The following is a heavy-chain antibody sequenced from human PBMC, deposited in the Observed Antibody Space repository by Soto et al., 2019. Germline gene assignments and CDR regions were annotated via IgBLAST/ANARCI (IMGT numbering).Heavy chain of an antibody. CDR3: XXDXGFRSDY. Sequence: QVQLVQSGAEVKKPGASVKVSCKASGYTFTSYGISWVRQAPGQGLEWMGWISAYNGNTNYAQKLQGRVTMTTDTSTSTAYMELRSLRSDDTAXXXXXXDXGFRSDYWGQGTLVTVSS. CDR1: GYTFTSYG. J-gene: IGHJ4*02. CDR2: ISAYNGNT. V-gene: IGHV1-18*01.